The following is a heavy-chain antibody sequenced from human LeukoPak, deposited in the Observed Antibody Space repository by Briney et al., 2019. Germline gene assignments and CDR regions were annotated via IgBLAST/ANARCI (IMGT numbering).Heavy chain of an antibody. J-gene: IGHJ3*02. CDR3: ARDYYGSGSYFVLGAFDI. Sequence: SESLSLTCTVSGGSMSGYFWSWIRQPPGKGLEWIGYIYYSGSTNYNPSLKSRVTISVDTSKNQFSLKLSSVTAADTAVYYCARDYYGSGSYFVLGAFDIWGQGTMVTVSS. D-gene: IGHD3-10*01. CDR1: GGSMSGYF. CDR2: IYYSGST. V-gene: IGHV4-59*01.